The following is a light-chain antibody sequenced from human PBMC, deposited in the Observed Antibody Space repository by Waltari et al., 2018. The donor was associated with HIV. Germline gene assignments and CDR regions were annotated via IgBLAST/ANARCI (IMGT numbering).Light chain of an antibody. CDR3: QQYGISPRT. Sequence: EIVLTQSPGTLSLSPGERATLSCRASQSLSSSYLVWFQQKPGQAPRLLIYAASSRATGIPDRFSGSGSGTDFTLTISRLELEDFAVYYCQQYGISPRTFGQGTTLEIK. J-gene: IGKJ1*01. V-gene: IGKV3-20*01. CDR2: AAS. CDR1: QSLSSSY.